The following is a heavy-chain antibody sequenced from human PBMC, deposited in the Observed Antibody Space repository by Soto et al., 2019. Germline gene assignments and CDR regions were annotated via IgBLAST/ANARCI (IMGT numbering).Heavy chain of an antibody. CDR3: ARGDXYDSSGYRYYYYYGMDV. CDR2: IYYSGST. V-gene: IGHV4-31*03. D-gene: IGHD3-22*01. CDR1: GGSISSSSYY. J-gene: IGHJ6*02. Sequence: SETLSLTCTVSGGSISSSSYYWGWIRQHPGKGLEWIGYIYYSGSTYYNPSLKSRVTISVDTSKNQFSLKLSSVTAADTAVYYCARGDXYDSSGYRYYYYYGMDVWGQGTTVTVSS.